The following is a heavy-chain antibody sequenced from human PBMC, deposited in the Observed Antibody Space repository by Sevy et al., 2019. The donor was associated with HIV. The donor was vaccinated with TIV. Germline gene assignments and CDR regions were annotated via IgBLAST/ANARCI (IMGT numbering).Heavy chain of an antibody. CDR1: GGTFSNYA. Sequence: ASVKVSCKASGGTFSNYAISWGRQAPGQGLEWMGGFIPMFDTANSAPKFQGRVTLTADGSTSTAYMELSSLRPEDTAVYYCASSYYESSGYSPLYYYGMDVWGQGTTVTVSS. V-gene: IGHV1-69*13. J-gene: IGHJ6*02. D-gene: IGHD3-22*01. CDR2: FIPMFDTA. CDR3: ASSYYESSGYSPLYYYGMDV.